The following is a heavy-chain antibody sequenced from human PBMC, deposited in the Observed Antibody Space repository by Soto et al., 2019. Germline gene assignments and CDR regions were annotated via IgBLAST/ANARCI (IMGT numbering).Heavy chain of an antibody. Sequence: PWGSLRLSCAASGFTFSNYGMHWVRQAPGKGLEWVAVIWYDGSNEYYADSVKGRFTISRDNSKNTLYLQMNSLRAEDTAVYYCARDDIPGRAVAIYGMDVWGQGTTVTVSS. CDR1: GFTFSNYG. CDR3: ARDDIPGRAVAIYGMDV. CDR2: IWYDGSNE. V-gene: IGHV3-33*01. J-gene: IGHJ6*02. D-gene: IGHD6-19*01.